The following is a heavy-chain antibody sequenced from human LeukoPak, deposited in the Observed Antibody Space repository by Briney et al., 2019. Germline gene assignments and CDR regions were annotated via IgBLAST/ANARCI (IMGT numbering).Heavy chain of an antibody. CDR2: VSGSGDST. CDR3: AKGDSSGYYLGYWYFDL. D-gene: IGHD3-22*01. J-gene: IGHJ2*01. CDR1: GFTFNNYA. Sequence: PGGSLRLSCAVSGFTFNNYAMTWVRQAPGKGLEWVSGVSGSGDSTYHADPVKGRFSTSRDNSKNTLYLQMNSLRAEDTAVYYCAKGDSSGYYLGYWYFDLWGRGTLVTVSS. V-gene: IGHV3-23*01.